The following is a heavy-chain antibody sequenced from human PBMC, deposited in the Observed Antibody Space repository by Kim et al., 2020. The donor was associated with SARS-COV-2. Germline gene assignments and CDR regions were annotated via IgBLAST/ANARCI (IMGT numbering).Heavy chain of an antibody. CDR1: GGSISSYY. V-gene: IGHV4-59*01. Sequence: SETLSLTCTVSGGSISSYYWSWIRQPPGKGLEWIGYIYYSGSTNYNPSLKSRVTISVDTSKNQFSLKLSSVTAADTAVYYCARYTRNDFWSGYPYFDYWGEGTLLTVSS. J-gene: IGHJ4*02. CDR3: ARYTRNDFWSGYPYFDY. CDR2: IYYSGST. D-gene: IGHD3-3*01.